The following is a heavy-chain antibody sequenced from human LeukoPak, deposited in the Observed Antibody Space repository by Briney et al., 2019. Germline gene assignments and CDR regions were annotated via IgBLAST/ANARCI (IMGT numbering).Heavy chain of an antibody. J-gene: IGHJ3*02. CDR3: ARPIRAIFGVVMPDAFDI. D-gene: IGHD3-3*01. CDR2: IIPIFGTA. V-gene: IGHV1-69*05. CDR1: GGTFSSYA. Sequence: SVKVSCKASGGTFSSYAISWVRQAPGQGLEWMGGIIPIFGTANYAQKFQGRVTITTDESTSTAYMELSSLRSEDTAVYYCARPIRAIFGVVMPDAFDIWGQGTMVTVSS.